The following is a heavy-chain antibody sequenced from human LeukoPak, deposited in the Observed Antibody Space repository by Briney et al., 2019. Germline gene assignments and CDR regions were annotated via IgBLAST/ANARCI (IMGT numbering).Heavy chain of an antibody. J-gene: IGHJ6*03. CDR3: ARVYSSSWSYYYYYYYMDV. D-gene: IGHD6-13*01. CDR2: ISAYNGNT. Sequence: ASVKASCKASGYTFTSYGISWVRQAPGQGLEWMGWISAYNGNTNYAQKLQGRVTMTTDTSTSTAYMELRSLRSDDTAVYYCARVYSSSWSYYYYYYYMDVWGKGTTVTVSS. CDR1: GYTFTSYG. V-gene: IGHV1-18*01.